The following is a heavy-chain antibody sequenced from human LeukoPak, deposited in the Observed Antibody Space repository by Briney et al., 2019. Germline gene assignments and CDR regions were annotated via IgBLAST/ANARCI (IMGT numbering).Heavy chain of an antibody. CDR3: ARLVIHVGATADYFDY. CDR2: IYPGDSDTRYSPSFKA. Sequence: GESLKISCKGSGYSFTSYWIGWVRQMPGKGLEWMGIIYPGDSDTRYSPSFKARYSPSFQGQVTISVDKSIGTAYLRWSSLKASDTAMYYCARLVIHVGATADYFDYWGQGILVTVSS. V-gene: IGHV5-51*01. D-gene: IGHD1-26*01. J-gene: IGHJ4*02. CDR1: GYSFTSYW.